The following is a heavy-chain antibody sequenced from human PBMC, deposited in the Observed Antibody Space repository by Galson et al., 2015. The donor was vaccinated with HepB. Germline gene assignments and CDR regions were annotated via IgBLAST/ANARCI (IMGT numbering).Heavy chain of an antibody. CDR3: AKPSPYYYDSSGYHYYYGVDV. CDR1: GFTFTTYA. J-gene: IGHJ6*02. V-gene: IGHV3-23*01. D-gene: IGHD3-22*01. Sequence: LRLSCAASGFTFTTYAMSWVRQAPGKGLEWVSGISGSATSTYYADSVKGRFIISRDNSKNTLYLQMNSLRAEDTAVYYCAKPSPYYYDSSGYHYYYGVDVWGQGTTVTVSS. CDR2: ISGSATST.